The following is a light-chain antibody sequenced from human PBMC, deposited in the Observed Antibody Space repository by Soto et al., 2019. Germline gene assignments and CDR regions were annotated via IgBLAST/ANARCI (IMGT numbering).Light chain of an antibody. Sequence: DIHRPQSPSSVSASVGDGVTITWWASQSISRYLAWFQQKPGRAPQLLISTVSTLQSGVPSRFSGSGSGTDFTLTISSLQPEDFATYYCQQGQSFPWTFGQGTKV. CDR1: QSISRY. CDR2: TVS. V-gene: IGKV1-12*01. CDR3: QQGQSFPWT. J-gene: IGKJ1*01.